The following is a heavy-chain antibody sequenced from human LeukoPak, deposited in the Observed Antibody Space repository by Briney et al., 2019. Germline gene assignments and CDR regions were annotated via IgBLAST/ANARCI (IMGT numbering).Heavy chain of an antibody. V-gene: IGHV3-23*01. CDR2: ISGSGGST. CDR1: GFTFSSYA. J-gene: IGHJ6*03. D-gene: IGHD6-13*01. Sequence: PGGSLRLSCAASGFTFSSYAMSWVRQAPGKGLEWVSAISGSGGSTYYADSVKGRFTISRDNSKNTLYLQMNSLRAEDTAVYYCAKRHTAAGTQRTQTYYYYYMDVWGKGTTVTVSS. CDR3: AKRHTAAGTQRTQTYYYYYMDV.